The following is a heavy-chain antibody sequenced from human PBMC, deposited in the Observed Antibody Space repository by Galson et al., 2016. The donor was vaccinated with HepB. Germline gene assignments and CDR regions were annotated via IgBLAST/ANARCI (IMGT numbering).Heavy chain of an antibody. CDR3: ARKRGHSGSYYYYGLDV. V-gene: IGHV3-30-3*01. D-gene: IGHD1-26*01. CDR2: ISYDGNNK. J-gene: IGHJ6*02. Sequence: SLRLSCAASGFTLSGHAMHWVRQAPGKGLEWVAAISYDGNNKWYADSVKGRFTISRDHSKTTLYLEMNSLRAEDTAVYYCARKRGHSGSYYYYGLDVWGQGTTVSVSS. CDR1: GFTLSGHA.